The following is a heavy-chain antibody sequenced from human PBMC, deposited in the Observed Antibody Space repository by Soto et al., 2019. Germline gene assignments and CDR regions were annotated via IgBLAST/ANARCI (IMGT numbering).Heavy chain of an antibody. J-gene: IGHJ5*02. CDR3: ARLRFATNIYKWFDP. CDR2: IYVTGAD. V-gene: IGHV4-31*03. D-gene: IGHD2-15*01. Sequence: PSETLSLTCSVSGAALNSGNYYWSWIRQVPGKGLEWIAHIYVTGADDYNPSLRDRLTISQDTSERQFSLNLRLVTAADTAVYYCARLRFATNIYKWFDPWGQGTLVTVSS. CDR1: GAALNSGNYY.